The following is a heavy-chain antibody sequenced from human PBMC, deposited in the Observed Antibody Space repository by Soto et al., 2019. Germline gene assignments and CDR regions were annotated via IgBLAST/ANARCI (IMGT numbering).Heavy chain of an antibody. CDR2: ISYDGSNK. Sequence: ESGGGVVQPGRSLRLSCAASGFTFSSYGMHWVRQAPGKGLEWVAVISYDGSNKYYADSVKGRFTISRDNSKNTRYLQMNSLRAEDPAVYYCAAVDSTLWGQGTTVTVSS. V-gene: IGHV3-30*03. CDR3: AAVDSTL. J-gene: IGHJ6*02. D-gene: IGHD2-2*01. CDR1: GFTFSSYG.